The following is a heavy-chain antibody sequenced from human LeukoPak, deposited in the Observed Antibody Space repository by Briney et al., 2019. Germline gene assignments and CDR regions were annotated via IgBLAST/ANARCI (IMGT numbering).Heavy chain of an antibody. D-gene: IGHD1-26*01. V-gene: IGHV3-11*04. CDR3: ARVAGGWENMTPFDY. Sequence: PGGSLRLSCAASGFTFSDYYMSWIRQAPGKGLEWVSYISSSGSTIYYADSVKGRFTISRDNAKNSLYLQMNSLRAEDTALYYCARVAGGWENMTPFDYWGQGALVTVSS. CDR1: GFTFSDYY. CDR2: ISSSGSTI. J-gene: IGHJ4*02.